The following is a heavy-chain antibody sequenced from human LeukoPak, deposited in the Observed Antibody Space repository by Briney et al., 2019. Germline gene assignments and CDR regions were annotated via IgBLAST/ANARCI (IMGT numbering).Heavy chain of an antibody. J-gene: IGHJ4*02. CDR1: GFTFDDYA. Sequence: GGSLRLSCAASGFTFDDYAMHWVRQAPGKGLEWVAFIRYDGSNKYYADSVKGRFTISRDNSKNTLYLQMNSLRAEDTAVYYCAKDPSKYCGGDCYSSSFDYWGQGTLVTVSS. CDR2: IRYDGSNK. V-gene: IGHV3-30*02. D-gene: IGHD2-21*02. CDR3: AKDPSKYCGGDCYSSSFDY.